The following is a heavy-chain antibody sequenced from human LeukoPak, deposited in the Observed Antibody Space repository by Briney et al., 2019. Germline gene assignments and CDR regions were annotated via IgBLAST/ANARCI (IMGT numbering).Heavy chain of an antibody. CDR2: INPNTGGT. CDR1: GYTFTSYD. CDR3: ASYPRYSSSPPFDY. J-gene: IGHJ4*02. Sequence: ASVKVSCKASGYTFTSYDINWVRQATGQGLEWMGWINPNTGGTNYAQKFQGRVTMTRDTTISTAYMELNRLTSDDTAVYYCASYPRYSSSPPFDYWGQGTLVTVSS. D-gene: IGHD6-19*01. V-gene: IGHV1-2*02.